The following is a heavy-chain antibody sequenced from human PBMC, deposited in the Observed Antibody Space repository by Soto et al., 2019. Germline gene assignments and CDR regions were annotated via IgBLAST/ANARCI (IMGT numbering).Heavy chain of an antibody. J-gene: IGHJ6*02. CDR2: IYYSGST. CDR3: ARQGWFGESPNSRYYYYGMDV. V-gene: IGHV4-59*08. Sequence: SETLSLTCTVSGGSISSYYWSWIRKPPGKGLEWIGYIYYSGSTNYNPSLKSRVTISVDTSKNQFSLKLSSVTAADTAVYYCARQGWFGESPNSRYYYYGMDVWGQGTTVTVSS. D-gene: IGHD3-10*01. CDR1: GGSISSYY.